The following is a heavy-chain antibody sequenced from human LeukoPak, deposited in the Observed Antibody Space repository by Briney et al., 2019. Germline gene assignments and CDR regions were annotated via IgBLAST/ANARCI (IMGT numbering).Heavy chain of an antibody. V-gene: IGHV4-4*07. CDR1: GGSISSYY. J-gene: IGHJ5*02. D-gene: IGHD3-10*01. CDR3: ARDCGLSGSGSYYTNWFDP. CDR2: IYTSGST. Sequence: SETLSLTCTVSGGSISSYYWSWIRQPAGKGLEWLGRIYTSGSTNYNPSLKSRVTMSVDTSKNQFSLKLSSVTAADTAVYYWARDCGLSGSGSYYTNWFDPWGQGTLVTVSS.